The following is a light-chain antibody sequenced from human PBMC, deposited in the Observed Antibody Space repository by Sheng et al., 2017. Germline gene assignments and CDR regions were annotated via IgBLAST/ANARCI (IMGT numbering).Light chain of an antibody. CDR3: QHRITWPLS. CDR1: QSVWNT. CDR2: NTS. J-gene: IGKJ4*01. Sequence: EIVLTQSPATLSLSPVERATLSCRASQSVWNTLAWYQQKPGQAPRLLIYNTSNRATGIPARFSGSGSGTDFTLTISSLEPEDFAVYYCQHRITWPLSFGGGTKVEI. V-gene: IGKV3-11*01.